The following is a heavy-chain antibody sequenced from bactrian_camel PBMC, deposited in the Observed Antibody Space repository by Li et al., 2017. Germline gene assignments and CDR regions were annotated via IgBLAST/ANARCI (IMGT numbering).Heavy chain of an antibody. D-gene: IGHD2*01. CDR3: AARKVARGSHFSLGRAPALRRDEYNF. CDR1: GYTYSSYC. CDR2: IDSDGGT. J-gene: IGHJ4*01. Sequence: HVQLVESGGGSVQAGGSLRLSCAASGYTYSSYCMGWFRQAPGKEREGVAVIDSDGGTSYVDSVKGRFTISQDNSKNTLFLQMNVLRPEDTAMYYCAARKVARGSHFSLGRAPALRRDEYNFWGQGTQVTVS. V-gene: IGHV3S57*01.